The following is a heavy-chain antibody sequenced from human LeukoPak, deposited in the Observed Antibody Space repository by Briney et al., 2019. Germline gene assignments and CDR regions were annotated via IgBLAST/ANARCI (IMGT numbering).Heavy chain of an antibody. CDR1: GFTVSSNY. V-gene: IGHV3-66*01. CDR2: IYSGGST. D-gene: IGHD3-22*01. J-gene: IGHJ4*02. CDR3: ARDLSNYYDSSGYYGRAD. Sequence: PGGSLRLSCAASGFTVSSNYMSWVRQAPGKGLEWVSVIYSGGSTYYADSVKGRFTISRDNSKNTLYLQMNRLRAEDTAVYYCARDLSNYYDSSGYYGRADWGQGTLVTVSS.